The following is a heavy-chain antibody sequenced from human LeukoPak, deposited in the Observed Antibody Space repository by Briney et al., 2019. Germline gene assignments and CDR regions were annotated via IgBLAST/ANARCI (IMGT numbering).Heavy chain of an antibody. CDR3: ARRRGPMVRGASGFLY. J-gene: IGHJ4*02. V-gene: IGHV4-34*01. CDR1: GFTFRSYS. Sequence: GSLRPSCAASGFTFRSYSMNWVRQPPGKGLEWIGEINHSGSTNYNPSLKSRVTISVDTSKNQFSLKLSSVTAADTAVYYCARRRGPMVRGASGFLYWGQGTLVTVSS. CDR2: INHSGST. D-gene: IGHD3-10*01.